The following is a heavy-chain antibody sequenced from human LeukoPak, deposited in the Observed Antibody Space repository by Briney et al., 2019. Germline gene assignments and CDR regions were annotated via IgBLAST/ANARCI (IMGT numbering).Heavy chain of an antibody. CDR3: ARHLDDSSGYYYRTMYYFAY. CDR1: GYSFTTYR. D-gene: IGHD3-22*01. J-gene: IGHJ4*02. Sequence: TGESLKISCKGSGYSFTTYRIGWGRQMPGKGLEWMGVISPGDSDTRYSPSFQGQVTISADKSISTAYLQWSSLKTSDTAMYYCARHLDDSSGYYYRTMYYFAYWGQGTLVTVSS. CDR2: ISPGDSDT. V-gene: IGHV5-51*01.